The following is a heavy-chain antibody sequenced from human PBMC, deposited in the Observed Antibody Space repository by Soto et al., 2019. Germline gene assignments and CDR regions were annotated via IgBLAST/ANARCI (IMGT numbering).Heavy chain of an antibody. CDR2: MNSDGSST. CDR3: ARSITGYSYADS. V-gene: IGHV3-74*01. D-gene: IGHD5-18*01. Sequence: EVQLVESGGGLVQPGGSLRLSCAASGFTFSSYWMHWVRQAPGKGLVWVSRMNSDGSSTVYVDSVKGRFTISRDNAKNTLYLQMNSLRAEDTAVYYCARSITGYSYADSWGQGTLVTVSS. CDR1: GFTFSSYW. J-gene: IGHJ4*02.